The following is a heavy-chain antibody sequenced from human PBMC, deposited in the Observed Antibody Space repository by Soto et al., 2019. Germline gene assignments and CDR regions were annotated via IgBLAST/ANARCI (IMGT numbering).Heavy chain of an antibody. CDR3: ARVGYYGSGSYREYFDY. J-gene: IGHJ4*01. CDR1: GYTFTSCY. D-gene: IGHD3-10*01. Sequence: QVQLVQSGAEVMKPGASVKVSSKAAGYTFTSCYMYWVRQAPGQGLAWMVIINQGGGRTSYAQKFQGRGALCRDPFTSTVCRELGSLRSEDTAVYYCARVGYYGSGSYREYFDYWGQGTLVTVSS. V-gene: IGHV1-46*01. CDR2: INQGGGRT.